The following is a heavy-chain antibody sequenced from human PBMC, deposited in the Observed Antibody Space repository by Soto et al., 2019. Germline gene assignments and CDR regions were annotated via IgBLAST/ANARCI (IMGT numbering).Heavy chain of an antibody. CDR1: GFTFSSYA. CDR3: AKSGSSYSSGWYFDY. J-gene: IGHJ4*02. V-gene: IGHV3-30-3*02. CDR2: ISYDGSNK. Sequence: PGWSLRLSCAASGFTFSSYAMHWVRQAPGKGLEWVAVISYDGSNKYYADSVKGRFAISRDNSKNTLYLQMNSLRAEDTAVYYCAKSGSSYSSGWYFDYWGQGTLVTVSS. D-gene: IGHD6-19*01.